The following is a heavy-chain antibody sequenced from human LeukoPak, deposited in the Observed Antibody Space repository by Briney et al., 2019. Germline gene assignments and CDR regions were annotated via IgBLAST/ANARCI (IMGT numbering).Heavy chain of an antibody. V-gene: IGHV3-49*03. Sequence: GGSLRLSCTASGFTFDDYAMSWFRQAPGKGLEWVGFIRNKAYGGTIEYAASVKGRFTISRDDSESTAYLQMNSLKTEDTAVYYCSRILGRIWPGGFDYWGQGTLVTVSS. J-gene: IGHJ4*02. CDR1: GFTFDDYA. D-gene: IGHD1-14*01. CDR2: IRNKAYGGTI. CDR3: SRILGRIWPGGFDY.